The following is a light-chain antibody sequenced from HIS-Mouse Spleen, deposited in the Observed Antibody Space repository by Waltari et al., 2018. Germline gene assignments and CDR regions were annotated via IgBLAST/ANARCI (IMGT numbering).Light chain of an antibody. Sequence: QSALTQPASVSGSPGQSITISCTGTTRDVGGYHYVSWYQQHPGKAPKPMIYEVSNRPSGVSNRCSGSKSGNTASLTISGLQAEDEADYYCSSYTSSSTVVFGGGTKLTVL. CDR3: SSYTSSSTVV. CDR1: TRDVGGYHY. V-gene: IGLV2-14*01. CDR2: EVS. J-gene: IGLJ2*01.